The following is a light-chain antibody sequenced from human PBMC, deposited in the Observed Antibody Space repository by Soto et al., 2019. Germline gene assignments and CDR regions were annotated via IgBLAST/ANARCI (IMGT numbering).Light chain of an antibody. Sequence: EVVLTQSPVTLSLSPGERATLSCRASQSFRGLLAWYQQKPGQAPRLLIYDASSRATGIPDRFSGSGSGTDFTLTISRLEPEDFAVYYCQQYNNWPRTFGQGTKVDIK. CDR3: QQYNNWPRT. V-gene: IGKV3-11*01. CDR1: QSFRGL. J-gene: IGKJ1*01. CDR2: DAS.